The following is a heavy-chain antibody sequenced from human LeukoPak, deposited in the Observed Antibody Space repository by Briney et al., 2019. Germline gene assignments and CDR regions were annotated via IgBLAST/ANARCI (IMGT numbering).Heavy chain of an antibody. CDR1: GYTFTNHG. V-gene: IGHV1-18*01. CDR3: ARSGAVAGSWFDP. D-gene: IGHD6-19*01. CDR2: ISCYNGDT. J-gene: IGHJ5*02. Sequence: ASVQVPCKASGYTFTNHGIAWVRQAPGQGLEWMGWISCYNGDTRYAQKLQGRVTMSTDTSTTTAYMELTSLRSEDTAVYYCARSGAVAGSWFDPWGQGTLVTVSS.